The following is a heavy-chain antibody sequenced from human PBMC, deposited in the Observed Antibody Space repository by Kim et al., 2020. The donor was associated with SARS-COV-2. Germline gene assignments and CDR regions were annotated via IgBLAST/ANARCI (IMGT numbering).Heavy chain of an antibody. CDR1: GGSFSDYN. CDR2: INHSGST. CDR3: ARGRAGLVPAPVLGPGPYYDYYAMDV. Sequence: SETLSLTCAVYGGSFSDYNWSWIRQPPGKGLEWIGEINHSGSTNVSPSVKSRITLSVDTSKGQFSLRLKSMTATDTAVYYCARGRAGLVPAPVLGPGPYYDYYAMDVWGRGTPVAVSS. J-gene: IGHJ6*02. D-gene: IGHD2-8*02. V-gene: IGHV4-34*01.